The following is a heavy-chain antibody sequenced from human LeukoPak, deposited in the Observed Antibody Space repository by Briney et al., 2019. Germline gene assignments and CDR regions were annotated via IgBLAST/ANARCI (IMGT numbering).Heavy chain of an antibody. D-gene: IGHD5-18*01. CDR2: IYHSGST. Sequence: PSQTLSLTCAVSGGSISSGGYSWSWIRQPPGKGLEWIGYIYHSGSTYYNPSLKSRATISVDRSKNQFSLKLSSVTAADTAVYYCARVGYSYGFDYWGQGTLVTVSS. CDR3: ARVGYSYGFDY. CDR1: GGSISSGGYS. V-gene: IGHV4-30-2*01. J-gene: IGHJ4*02.